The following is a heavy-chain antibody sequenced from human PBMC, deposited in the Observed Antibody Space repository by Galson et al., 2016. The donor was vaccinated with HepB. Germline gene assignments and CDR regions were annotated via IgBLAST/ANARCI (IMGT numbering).Heavy chain of an antibody. V-gene: IGHV3-33*02. D-gene: IGHD6-25*01. J-gene: IGHJ6*02. CDR2: IWYDGSKE. CDR1: GFTFNNYG. CDR3: ARGRSSAGYYGLDV. Sequence: SLRLSCATSGFTFNNYGFHWVRQAPGKGLEWVAVIWYDGSKEFYADYAKGRFTISRDDSKNTLFLQMNSLRGEDTAQYYCARGRSSAGYYGLDVWGQGTAVTVSS.